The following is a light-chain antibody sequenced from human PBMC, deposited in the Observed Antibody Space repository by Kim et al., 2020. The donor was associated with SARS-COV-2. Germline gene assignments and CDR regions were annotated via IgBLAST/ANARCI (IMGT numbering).Light chain of an antibody. CDR3: QQYDSPPVT. Sequence: IVLTQSPGTLSLSPGERATLSCRASQSLSSPYLAWYQQRLGQAPRLLISRASLRATGVPDRFSGSGSGTDFTLTISRVEPEDSAMYYCQQYDSPPVTFGPGTKVDIK. J-gene: IGKJ3*01. CDR2: RAS. V-gene: IGKV3-20*01. CDR1: QSLSSPY.